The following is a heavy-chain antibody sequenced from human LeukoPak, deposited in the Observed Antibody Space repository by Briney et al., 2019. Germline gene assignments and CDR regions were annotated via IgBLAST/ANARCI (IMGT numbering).Heavy chain of an antibody. CDR3: ARGRYSSGKFDP. V-gene: IGHV1-18*01. D-gene: IGHD6-19*01. CDR1: GGTFSSYT. Sequence: ASVKVSCKASGGTFSSYTISWVRQAPGQGLEWMGWISAYNGNTNYAQKLQGRVTMTTDTSTSTAYMELRSLRSDDTAVYYCARGRYSSGKFDPWGQGTLVTVSS. CDR2: ISAYNGNT. J-gene: IGHJ5*02.